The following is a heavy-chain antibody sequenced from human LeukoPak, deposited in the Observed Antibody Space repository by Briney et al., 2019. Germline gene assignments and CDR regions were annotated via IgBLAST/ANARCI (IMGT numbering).Heavy chain of an antibody. D-gene: IGHD3-10*01. CDR1: GGTFSSYA. J-gene: IGHJ6*03. Sequence: GASVKVPCKASGGTFSSYAISWVRQAPGQGLEWMGGIIPIFGTANYAQKFQGRVTITTDESTSTAYMELSSLRSEDTAMYYCAREIGSDYYYMDVWGKGTTVTVSS. V-gene: IGHV1-69*05. CDR2: IIPIFGTA. CDR3: AREIGSDYYYMDV.